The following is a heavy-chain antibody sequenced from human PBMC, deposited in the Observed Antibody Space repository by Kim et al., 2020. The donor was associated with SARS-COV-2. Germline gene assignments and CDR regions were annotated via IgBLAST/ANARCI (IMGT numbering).Heavy chain of an antibody. D-gene: IGHD4-17*01. CDR3: ARGPTTVTTLYYYYMDV. J-gene: IGHJ6*03. V-gene: IGHV4-59*09. Sequence: LKSRVTISVDTSKNQFSLKLSSVTAADTAVYYCARGPTTVTTLYYYYMDVWGKGTTVTVSS.